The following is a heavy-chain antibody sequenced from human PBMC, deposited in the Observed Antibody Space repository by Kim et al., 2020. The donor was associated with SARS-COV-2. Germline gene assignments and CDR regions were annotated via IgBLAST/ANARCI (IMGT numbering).Heavy chain of an antibody. CDR3: ARAVDYDSSDHTIDY. CDR1: GGSISSGSYY. CDR2: IYTSGST. J-gene: IGHJ4*02. Sequence: SETLSLTCTVSGGSISSGSYYWSWIRQPAGKGLEWIGRIYTSGSTNYNPSLKSRVTISVDTSKNQFSLKLSSVTAADTAVYYCARAVDYDSSDHTIDYWGQGTLVTVSS. V-gene: IGHV4-61*02. D-gene: IGHD3-22*01.